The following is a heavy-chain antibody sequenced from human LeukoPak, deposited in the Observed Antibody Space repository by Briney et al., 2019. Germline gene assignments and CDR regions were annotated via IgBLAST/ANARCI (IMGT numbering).Heavy chain of an antibody. CDR2: IYYSGST. CDR3: ARRLYYYGSGSYYFDY. J-gene: IGHJ4*02. Sequence: ASETLSLTCTVSGGSISSSSYYWGWIRQPPGKGLEWIVSIYYSGSTYYNPSRKSRVTISVDTSKNQFSLKLSSVTAADTAVYYCARRLYYYGSGSYYFDYWGQGTLVTVSS. CDR1: GGSISSSSYY. D-gene: IGHD3-10*01. V-gene: IGHV4-39*01.